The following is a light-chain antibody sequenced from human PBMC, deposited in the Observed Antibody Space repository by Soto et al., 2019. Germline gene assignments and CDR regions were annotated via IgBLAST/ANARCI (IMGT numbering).Light chain of an antibody. CDR1: SSDVGGYNF. CDR2: GVT. CDR3: NSFTDNSTWV. V-gene: IGLV2-14*01. Sequence: QSALTQPASVSGSPGQSITISCTGTSSDVGGYNFVSWYQQHPGKAPKLMISGVTNRPSGISNRFSGSRSGNTASLTISGLQAEDEADYYCNSFTDNSTWVFGGGTKLTVL. J-gene: IGLJ3*02.